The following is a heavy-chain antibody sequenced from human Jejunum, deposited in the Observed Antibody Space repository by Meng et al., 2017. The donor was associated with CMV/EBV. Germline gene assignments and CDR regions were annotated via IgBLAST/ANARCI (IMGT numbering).Heavy chain of an antibody. D-gene: IGHD1-26*01. Sequence: EAERLEAGGGVEEPGGSLELFVAAFGFTFSSYGMSWVRRAPGKGLEWVSGLTGSGGSTYYADSVRGRLTISRDNSKNTLYLQMNSLRAEDTAVYYCAKAVGAPTFDYWGQGTLVTVSS. V-gene: IGHV3-23*01. CDR2: LTGSGGST. J-gene: IGHJ4*02. CDR1: GFTFSSYG. CDR3: AKAVGAPTFDY.